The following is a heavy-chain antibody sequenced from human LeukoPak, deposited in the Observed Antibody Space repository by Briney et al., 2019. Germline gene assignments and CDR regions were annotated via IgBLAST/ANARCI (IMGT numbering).Heavy chain of an antibody. D-gene: IGHD2/OR15-2a*01. CDR3: ARFSEVYYYVDV. Sequence: GGSLRLSFAASGFTFSSYTMNWVRQAPGKGLEWVSSISTSSSYIYYADSVKGRFTISRDDAKKSLYLQMNSLRAEDTAVYFCARFSEVYYYVDVWGTGTTVTVSS. V-gene: IGHV3-21*01. CDR2: ISTSSSYI. CDR1: GFTFSSYT. J-gene: IGHJ6*03.